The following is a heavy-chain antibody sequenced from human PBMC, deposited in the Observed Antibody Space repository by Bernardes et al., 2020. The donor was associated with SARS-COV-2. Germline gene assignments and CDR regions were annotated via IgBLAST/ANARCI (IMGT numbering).Heavy chain of an antibody. CDR1: GFDFHDYA. D-gene: IGHD3-16*01. V-gene: IGHV3-9*01. CDR2: IDWESFRL. J-gene: IGHJ6*02. Sequence: GGSLRLSCEASGFDFHDYAMHWVRQAPGKGLEWVAGIDWESFRLHYAASVKGRFTISRDNARNSLYLQMNGLRADDTALYFCVKDLASVPYDYVRRSSYGMDVWGQGTTVTVSS. CDR3: VKDLASVPYDYVRRSSYGMDV.